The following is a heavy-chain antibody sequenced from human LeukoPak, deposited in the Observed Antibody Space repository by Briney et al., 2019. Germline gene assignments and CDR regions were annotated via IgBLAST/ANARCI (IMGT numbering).Heavy chain of an antibody. CDR3: ARDADYDSSGYYNWFDP. J-gene: IGHJ5*02. D-gene: IGHD3-22*01. CDR1: GFTFSSYS. CDR2: ISSSSSYI. Sequence: PGGSLRLSCAASGFTFSSYSMNWVRQAPGKGLEWVSSISSSSSYIYYADSVKGRFTISRYNAKNSLYLQMNSLRAEDTAVYYCARDADYDSSGYYNWFDPWGQGALVTVSS. V-gene: IGHV3-21*01.